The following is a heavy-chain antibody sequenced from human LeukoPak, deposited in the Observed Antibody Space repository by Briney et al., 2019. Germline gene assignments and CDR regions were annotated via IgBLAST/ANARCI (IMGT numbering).Heavy chain of an antibody. J-gene: IGHJ6*03. CDR3: ARVKWEPPYYYYMDV. CDR2: INTNTGNP. V-gene: IGHV7-4-1*02. Sequence: ASVKVSCKASGYTFTSYSMNWVRQAPGQGLEWMGWINTNTGNPTYAQGFTGRFVFSLDTSVSTAYLQISSLKAEDTAVYYCARVKWEPPYYYYMDVWGKGTTVTVSS. CDR1: GYTFTSYS. D-gene: IGHD1-26*01.